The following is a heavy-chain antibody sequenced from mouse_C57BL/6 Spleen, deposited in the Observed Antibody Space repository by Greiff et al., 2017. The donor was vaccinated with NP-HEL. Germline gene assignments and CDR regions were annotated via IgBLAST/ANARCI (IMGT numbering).Heavy chain of an antibody. CDR1: GFTFNTYA. J-gene: IGHJ4*01. Sequence: EVQLVESGGGLVQPKGSLKLSCAASGFTFNTYAMHWVRQAPGKGLEWVARIRSKSSNYATYYADSVKDSFTISRDDSQSMLYLQMNNLKTEDTAMYYCVREDGSSPWYAMDYWGQGTSVTVSS. CDR3: VREDGSSPWYAMDY. D-gene: IGHD1-1*01. V-gene: IGHV10-3*01. CDR2: IRSKSSNYAT.